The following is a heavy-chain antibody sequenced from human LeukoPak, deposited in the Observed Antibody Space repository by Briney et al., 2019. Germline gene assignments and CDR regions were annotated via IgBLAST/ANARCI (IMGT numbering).Heavy chain of an antibody. CDR1: GFTFSNYA. J-gene: IGHJ4*02. CDR2: INSDGSST. Sequence: GGSLRLSCAASGFTFSNYAMSWVRQAPGKGLVWVSRINSDGSSTSYADSVKGRFTISRDNAKNTLYLQMNSLRAEDTAVYYCARDMYSSSWEGFDYWGQATLVTVSS. CDR3: ARDMYSSSWEGFDY. D-gene: IGHD6-13*01. V-gene: IGHV3-74*01.